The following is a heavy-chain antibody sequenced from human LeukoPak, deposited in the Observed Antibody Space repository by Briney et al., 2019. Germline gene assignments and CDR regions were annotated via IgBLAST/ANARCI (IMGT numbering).Heavy chain of an antibody. CDR1: GGTFSSYA. D-gene: IGHD1/OR15-1a*01. Sequence: ASVKVSCKASGGTFSSYAISWVRQAPGQGLEWMGWMNPNSGNTGYAQKFQGRVTMTRDTSISTAYMELSSLSSDDTAVYYCARTPSNAWRNNDYWGQGTLVTVSS. J-gene: IGHJ4*02. CDR3: ARTPSNAWRNNDY. CDR2: MNPNSGNT. V-gene: IGHV1-8*02.